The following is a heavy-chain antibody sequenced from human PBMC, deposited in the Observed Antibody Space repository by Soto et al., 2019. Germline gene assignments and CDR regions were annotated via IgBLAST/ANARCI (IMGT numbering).Heavy chain of an antibody. CDR1: GFTFSSYA. V-gene: IGHV3-33*01. CDR2: IWYDGSNK. Sequence: PGGSLRLSCTASGFTFSSYALHWVRQAPGKGLEWVAVIWYDGSNKYLGDAVKGRFTISRDNSKNTLYLQMNSLRAEDAGLYYCARGCSSWPFFYNYGMDVWGQGTTVTVSS. J-gene: IGHJ6*02. CDR3: ARGCSSWPFFYNYGMDV. D-gene: IGHD6-13*01.